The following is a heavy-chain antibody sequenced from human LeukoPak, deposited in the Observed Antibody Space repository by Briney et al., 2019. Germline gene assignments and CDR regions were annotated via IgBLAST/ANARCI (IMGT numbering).Heavy chain of an antibody. V-gene: IGHV1-18*01. CDR2: ISAYNGNT. J-gene: IGHJ6*03. CDR1: GYIFTSYG. D-gene: IGHD6-13*01. Sequence: ASVKVSCKASGYIFTSYGISWVRQAPGQGLEWMGWISAYNGNTHYAQKVQDRVTITADKSTSTAYMELSSLRSEDTAVYYCARVVGLTGYSSSWYPGYYYYMDVWGKGTTVTVSS. CDR3: ARVVGLTGYSSSWYPGYYYYMDV.